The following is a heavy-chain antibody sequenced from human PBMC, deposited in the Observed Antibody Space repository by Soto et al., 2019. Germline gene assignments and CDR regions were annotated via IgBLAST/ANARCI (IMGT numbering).Heavy chain of an antibody. V-gene: IGHV3-23*01. CDR3: AKNQERELPRVIDF. J-gene: IGHJ4*02. CDR2: MSGSSSTT. Sequence: GGSLRLSCATSGLTFSNYAMSWVRQAPGGGLEWVSSMSGSSSTTYYADSVRGRFTISRDRSKNTLYLQMSSLRAEDTALYYCAKNQERELPRVIDFWGQGTLVNVPS. CDR1: GLTFSNYA. D-gene: IGHD1-7*01.